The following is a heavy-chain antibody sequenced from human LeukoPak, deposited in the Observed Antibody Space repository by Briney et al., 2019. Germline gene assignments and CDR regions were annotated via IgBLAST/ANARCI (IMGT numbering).Heavy chain of an antibody. D-gene: IGHD3-10*01. CDR1: GYSFIGYY. J-gene: IGHJ4*02. CDR2: INPNSGGT. V-gene: IGHV1-2*02. Sequence: ASVKVSCKASGYSFIGYYMHWVRQAPGQGLEWMGWINPNSGGTNYAQKFQGRVTMTRDTSISTAYMELSRLRSDDTAVYYCARQPYYYGSGSYYNDDYWGQGTLVTVSS. CDR3: ARQPYYYGSGSYYNDDY.